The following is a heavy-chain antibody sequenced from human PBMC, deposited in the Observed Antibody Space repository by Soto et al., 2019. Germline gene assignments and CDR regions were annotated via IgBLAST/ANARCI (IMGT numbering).Heavy chain of an antibody. J-gene: IGHJ4*02. Sequence: QVQLVQSGAEVKKPGASVKVSCKASGYTFTSYGISWLRQAPGQGLEWTGWISAYNGKTNYAQKLQGRVTMTTDTSTSTAYMELRSLRSDDTAVYYFARGIVHIVVVPAIGLDYWGQGPLVTVSS. D-gene: IGHD2-21*02. CDR2: ISAYNGKT. CDR1: GYTFTSYG. V-gene: IGHV1-18*01. CDR3: ARGIVHIVVVPAIGLDY.